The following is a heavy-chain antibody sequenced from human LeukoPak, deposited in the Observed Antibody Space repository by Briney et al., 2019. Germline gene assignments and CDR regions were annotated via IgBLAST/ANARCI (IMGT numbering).Heavy chain of an antibody. J-gene: IGHJ4*02. CDR2: IKQDGSEK. Sequence: GGSLRLSCAASGFAFSNYWLGWVRQAPGRGLEWVANIKQDGSEKYYVDSVKGRFTISRDNAKNSLYLQMNSLRAEDTAVYYCARDTIMITFGGVPDYWGQGTLVTVSS. D-gene: IGHD3-16*01. CDR1: GFAFSNYW. V-gene: IGHV3-7*01. CDR3: ARDTIMITFGGVPDY.